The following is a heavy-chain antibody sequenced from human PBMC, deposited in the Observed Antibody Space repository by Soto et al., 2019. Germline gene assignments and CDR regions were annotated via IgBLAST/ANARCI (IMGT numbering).Heavy chain of an antibody. CDR3: ARGAAAGTSPGDY. Sequence: GGSLRLSCAASGFTFSSYGMHWVRQAPGKGLEWVAVIWYDGSNKYYADSVKGRFTISRDNSKNTLYLQMNSLRAEDTAVYYCARGAAAGTSPGDYWGQGTLVTVSS. V-gene: IGHV3-33*01. J-gene: IGHJ4*02. D-gene: IGHD6-13*01. CDR2: IWYDGSNK. CDR1: GFTFSSYG.